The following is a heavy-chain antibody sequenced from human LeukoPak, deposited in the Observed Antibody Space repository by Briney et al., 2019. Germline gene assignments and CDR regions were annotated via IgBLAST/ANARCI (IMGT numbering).Heavy chain of an antibody. CDR2: IYSGGST. J-gene: IGHJ4*02. D-gene: IGHD1-20*01. V-gene: IGHV3-66*01. CDR1: GFTVSSNY. Sequence: GGSLRLSCAASGFTVSSNYMTWVRQAPGKGLEWVSVIYSGGSTYYADSVKGRFTISRDNSKNTLYLQMNSLRAEDTAVYCCASRDNWNQGDYWGQGTLVTVAS. CDR3: ASRDNWNQGDY.